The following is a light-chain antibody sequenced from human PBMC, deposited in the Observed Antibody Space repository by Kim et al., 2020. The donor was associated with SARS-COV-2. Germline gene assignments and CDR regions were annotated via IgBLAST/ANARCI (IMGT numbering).Light chain of an antibody. Sequence: SSELTQDPAVSVALGQTVRITCQGDSLRSYYVTWYQQRPRQAPVLVIYGRNNRASGIPDRFSGSTSGNTASLTISGAQAEDEADFYCQSRDSGGNVLFGGGTKLTDL. CDR3: QSRDSGGNVL. V-gene: IGLV3-19*01. CDR1: SLRSYY. CDR2: GRN. J-gene: IGLJ2*01.